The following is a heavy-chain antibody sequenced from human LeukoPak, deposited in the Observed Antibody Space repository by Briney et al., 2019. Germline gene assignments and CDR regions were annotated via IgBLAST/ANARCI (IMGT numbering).Heavy chain of an antibody. Sequence: GGSLRLSCAASGFTFSSYSMNWVRQAPGKGLEWVSYISSSSSTIYYADSVKGRFTISRDNSKDTLYLQINSLRGEDTAVYYCARASREGTENWCDPWGQGTLVTVSS. V-gene: IGHV3-48*01. CDR1: GFTFSSYS. J-gene: IGHJ5*02. D-gene: IGHD2-21*02. CDR2: ISSSSSTI. CDR3: ARASREGTENWCDP.